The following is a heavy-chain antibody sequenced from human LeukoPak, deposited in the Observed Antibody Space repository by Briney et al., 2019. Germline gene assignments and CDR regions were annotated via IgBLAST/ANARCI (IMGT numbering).Heavy chain of an antibody. CDR2: ISRSSSTI. CDR1: GFTFSRYS. V-gene: IGHV3-48*04. J-gene: IGHJ4*02. D-gene: IGHD6-13*01. Sequence: GGSLRLSCAASGFTFSRYSMNWVRQAPGKGLEWVSYISRSSSTIHYADSVRGRFTISRDNAKNSLYLQMNSLRAEDTAVYYCARDGAAAGTDFDYWGQGTLVTVSS. CDR3: ARDGAAAGTDFDY.